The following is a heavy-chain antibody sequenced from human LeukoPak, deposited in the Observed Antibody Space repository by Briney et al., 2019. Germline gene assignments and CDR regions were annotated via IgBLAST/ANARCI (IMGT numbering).Heavy chain of an antibody. J-gene: IGHJ2*01. CDR2: ISSSGSTI. CDR1: GFTFSSYT. V-gene: IGHV3-48*04. D-gene: IGHD3-22*01. Sequence: PGGSLRLSCAASGFTFSSYTMNWVRQAPGKGLEWVSYISSSGSTIYYADSVKGRFTISRDNAKNSLYLQMNSLRAEDTAVYYCARDLYYDSPWGRGTLVTVSS. CDR3: ARDLYYDSP.